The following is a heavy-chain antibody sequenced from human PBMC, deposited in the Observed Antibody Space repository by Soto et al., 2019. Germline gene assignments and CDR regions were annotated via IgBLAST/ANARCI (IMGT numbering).Heavy chain of an antibody. CDR1: GGSISSGGYY. CDR2: IYYGGNS. V-gene: IGHV4-31*03. Sequence: QVQLQESGPGLVKPSQTLSLTCTVSGGSISSGGYYWTWIRQYPGKGLGWIGYIYYGGNSYYNPSSKRRVTMSGDTGRSQFSLKVTSVTAADTAVYYCAGCPPRSGGVDAFDIWGQETMVTVSS. J-gene: IGHJ3*02. CDR3: AGCPPRSGGVDAFDI. D-gene: IGHD2-8*02.